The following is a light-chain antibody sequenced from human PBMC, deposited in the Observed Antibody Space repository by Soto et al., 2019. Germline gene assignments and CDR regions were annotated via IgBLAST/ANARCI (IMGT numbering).Light chain of an antibody. V-gene: IGKV1-5*01. CDR3: QHYNSFSLT. Sequence: DIQMTQSPSTLSGSVGDRVTITCRASQTISNWLAWYQQKPWKAPKLLIYDASTLEGGVPSRFRGSGSGTEFTLTINNLQTDDFATYYCQHYNSFSLTLGPGTKVDIK. CDR1: QTISNW. CDR2: DAS. J-gene: IGKJ1*01.